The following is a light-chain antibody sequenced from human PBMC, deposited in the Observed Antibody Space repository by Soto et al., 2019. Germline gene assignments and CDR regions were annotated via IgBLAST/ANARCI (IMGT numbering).Light chain of an antibody. CDR1: RSDIGSYNL. J-gene: IGLJ3*02. Sequence: QAASVSGSPGQSITISCTGTRSDIGSYNLVSWYQQHPGKAPKLIIYDVSFRPSGISDRFSGSKSGNTASLTISGLQAEDEADYFCSSYTGSSTSFGGGTKVTVL. CDR2: DVS. V-gene: IGLV2-14*02. CDR3: SSYTGSSTS.